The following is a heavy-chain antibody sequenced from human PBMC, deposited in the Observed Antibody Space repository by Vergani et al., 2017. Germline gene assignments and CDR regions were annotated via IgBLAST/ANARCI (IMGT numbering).Heavy chain of an antibody. D-gene: IGHD3-22*01. V-gene: IGHV3-30*02. CDR2: IRSDGSNK. J-gene: IGHJ1*01. Sequence: QVQLVESGGGLVQPGGSLRLSCAASGFTFSSYGMHWGRQAPGKGLEWVAFIRSDGSNKYYADSVKGRFTISRDNSKNTLYLQMNSLRAEDTAVFYCAKDLYFDSSGAGYFQHWGQGTLVTVSS. CDR1: GFTFSSYG. CDR3: AKDLYFDSSGAGYFQH.